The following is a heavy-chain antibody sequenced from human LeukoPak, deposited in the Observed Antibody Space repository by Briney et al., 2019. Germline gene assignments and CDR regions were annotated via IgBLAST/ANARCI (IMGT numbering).Heavy chain of an antibody. CDR3: ARTDTRYYYYMDV. J-gene: IGHJ6*03. D-gene: IGHD5-18*01. CDR2: IYTSGST. V-gene: IGHV4-61*02. CDR1: GGSISSGSYY. Sequence: SETLSLTCTVSGGSISSGSYYWSWIRQPAGKGLEWIGRIYTSGSTNYNPSLKSRVTISVDTSKNQFSLKLSSVTAADTAVYYCARTDTRYYYYMDVWGKGTTVTISS.